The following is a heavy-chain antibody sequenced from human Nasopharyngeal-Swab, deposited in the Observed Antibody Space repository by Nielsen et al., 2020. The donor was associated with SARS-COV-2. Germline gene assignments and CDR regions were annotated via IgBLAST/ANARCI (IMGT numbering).Heavy chain of an antibody. CDR1: GVTFSTSW. V-gene: IGHV3-74*01. D-gene: IGHD4-17*01. CDR2: ISPDGTST. J-gene: IGHJ4*02. Sequence: GGSLRLSCAASGVTFSTSWMHWIRQAPGRGPVWVARISPDGTSTSYADSVKGRFSISRDSSKNTLYLQMDSLRGEDTAVYYCARDAPAHYGAFYWGRGTLVTVSS. CDR3: ARDAPAHYGAFY.